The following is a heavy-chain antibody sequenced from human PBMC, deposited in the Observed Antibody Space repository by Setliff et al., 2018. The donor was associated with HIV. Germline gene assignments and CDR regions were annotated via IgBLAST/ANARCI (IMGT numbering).Heavy chain of an antibody. J-gene: IGHJ4*02. CDR3: ARQERYCTSADCYRYFNY. CDR1: GGSISTYY. CDR2: IYTSGST. V-gene: IGHV4-4*09. Sequence: SETLSLTCTVSGGSISTYYWTWIRQPPGKVLEWIGYIYTSGSTSYNPSLKSRLTISLDTSKNQFSLTLSSVTAADTAVYYCARQERYCTSADCYRYFNYWGQGTLVTVSS. D-gene: IGHD2-2*02.